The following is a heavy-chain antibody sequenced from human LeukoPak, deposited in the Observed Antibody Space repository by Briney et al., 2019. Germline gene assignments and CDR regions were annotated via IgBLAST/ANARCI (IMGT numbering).Heavy chain of an antibody. V-gene: IGHV1-2*02. Sequence: ASVKVSCKASGYTFTGYYMHWVRQAPGQGLEWMGWINPNSGGTNYAQKFQGRVTMTRDTSISTAYMELSSLRSEDTAVYYCARDPITPFFVEGVVAATPYFDYWGQGTLVTVSS. CDR3: ARDPITPFFVEGVVAATPYFDY. J-gene: IGHJ4*02. CDR1: GYTFTGYY. CDR2: INPNSGGT. D-gene: IGHD2-15*01.